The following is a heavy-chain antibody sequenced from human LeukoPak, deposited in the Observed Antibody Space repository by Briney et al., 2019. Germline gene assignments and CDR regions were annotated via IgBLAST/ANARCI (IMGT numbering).Heavy chain of an antibody. CDR1: GGSISSGSYY. D-gene: IGHD5-12*01. Sequence: SQTLSLTCTVSGGSISSGSYYWRWVRQPAGKGLEWIGRIYTSESTNYNPSLKSRVTISVDTSKNQFSLKLSSVAAADTAVYYCARDGYTWMGDAFDIWGQGTMVTVSS. V-gene: IGHV4-61*02. CDR2: IYTSEST. J-gene: IGHJ3*02. CDR3: ARDGYTWMGDAFDI.